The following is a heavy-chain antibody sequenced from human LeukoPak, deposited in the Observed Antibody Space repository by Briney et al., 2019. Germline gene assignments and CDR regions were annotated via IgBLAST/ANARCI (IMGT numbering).Heavy chain of an antibody. J-gene: IGHJ4*02. Sequence: GRSLRLSCAASGFTFSSYGMHWVRQAPGKGLEWVAVISYDGSNKYYADSVKGRFTISRDNSKNTLYLQMNSLRAEDTAVYYCARDFKGRRPYYYGSGSYLVPLDYWGQGTLVTVSS. V-gene: IGHV3-30*03. D-gene: IGHD3-10*01. CDR3: ARDFKGRRPYYYGSGSYLVPLDY. CDR1: GFTFSSYG. CDR2: ISYDGSNK.